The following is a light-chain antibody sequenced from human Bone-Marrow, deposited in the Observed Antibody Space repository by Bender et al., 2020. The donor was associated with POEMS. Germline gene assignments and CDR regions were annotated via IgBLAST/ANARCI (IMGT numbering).Light chain of an antibody. CDR2: EVT. Sequence: QSALTQPASVSASPGQSITISCTGTRRDVGSYDLVSWYQQHPGKAPKLMIYEVTKRPSGVPDRFSGFKAGNTASLTVSGLQAEDEADYYCCSYADIDTLLFGGGTKLTVL. CDR3: CSYADIDTLL. J-gene: IGLJ2*01. V-gene: IGLV2-23*02. CDR1: RRDVGSYDL.